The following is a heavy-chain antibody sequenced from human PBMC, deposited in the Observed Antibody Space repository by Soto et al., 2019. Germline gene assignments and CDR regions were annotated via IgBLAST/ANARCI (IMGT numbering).Heavy chain of an antibody. J-gene: IGHJ4*02. V-gene: IGHV4-39*01. CDR3: ARRVVGAPSFDY. CDR1: GGSISSSSYY. D-gene: IGHD1-26*01. Sequence: LSLTCTVSGGSISSSSYYWGWIRQPPGKGLEWIGSIYYSGSTYYNPSLKSRVTISVDTSKNQFSLKLSSVTAADTAVYYCARRVVGAPSFDYWGQGTLVTVSS. CDR2: IYYSGST.